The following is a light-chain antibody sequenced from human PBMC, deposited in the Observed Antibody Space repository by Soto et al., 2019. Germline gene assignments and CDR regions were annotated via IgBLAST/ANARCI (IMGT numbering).Light chain of an antibody. J-gene: IGKJ1*01. CDR3: QQYTKWPRT. Sequence: EIVMTQSPATLSVSPGERATLYCRASQSVISNLAWYQQKHAQAPRLLIYGTSTRATGVPARFSVSGSGPEFTLTISRLQSDDFAVYYCQQYTKWPRTVGQGTKVEIK. V-gene: IGKV3-15*01. CDR2: GTS. CDR1: QSVISN.